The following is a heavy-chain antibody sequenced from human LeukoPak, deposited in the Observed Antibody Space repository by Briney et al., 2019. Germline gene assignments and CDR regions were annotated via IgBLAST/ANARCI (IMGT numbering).Heavy chain of an antibody. CDR1: GFTFSSYS. CDR3: ARDCSGGSCHTYGNDY. Sequence: RTGGSLRLSCAASGFTFSSYSMNWVRQAPGKGLEWVSSISSSSSYIYYADSVKGRFTISRDNAKNSLYLQMNSLRAEDTAVYYCARDCSGGSCHTYGNDYWGQGTLVTVSS. J-gene: IGHJ4*02. V-gene: IGHV3-21*01. D-gene: IGHD2-15*01. CDR2: ISSSSSYI.